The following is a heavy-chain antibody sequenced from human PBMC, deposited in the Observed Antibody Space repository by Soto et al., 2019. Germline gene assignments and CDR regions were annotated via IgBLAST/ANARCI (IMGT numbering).Heavy chain of an antibody. J-gene: IGHJ6*02. D-gene: IGHD3-10*01. V-gene: IGHV5-51*01. Sequence: GESLKISCKGSGYSFSSYWIGWVRQMPGKGLEWMGIIYPGDSDTRYSPSFQGQVTISADKSLSTAYLRWSSLKASDTAIYYCARHVGNYYGSGNYYKNYYYYYGMDVWGQGTTVTVSS. CDR3: ARHVGNYYGSGNYYKNYYYYYGMDV. CDR1: GYSFSSYW. CDR2: IYPGDSDT.